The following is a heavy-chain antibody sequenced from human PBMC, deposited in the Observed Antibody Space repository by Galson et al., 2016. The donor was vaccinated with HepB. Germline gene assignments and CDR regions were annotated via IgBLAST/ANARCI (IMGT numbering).Heavy chain of an antibody. CDR1: GGSIRSGGYY. CDR3: ARANYYGSGSYMGSWVDP. Sequence: TLSLTCTVSGGSIRSGGYYWSWIRQYPGKGLEWIGCIYYSGSTYYNLSLKSRVTISLDASNNQFSLKLSSVTAADTAVYYCARANYYGSGSYMGSWVDPWGQGTLVTVSS. J-gene: IGHJ5*02. CDR2: IYYSGST. V-gene: IGHV4-31*03. D-gene: IGHD3-10*01.